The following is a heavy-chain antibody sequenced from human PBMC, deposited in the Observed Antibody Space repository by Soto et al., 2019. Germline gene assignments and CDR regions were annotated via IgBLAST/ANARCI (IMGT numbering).Heavy chain of an antibody. CDR2: ISSSSSYI. J-gene: IGHJ3*02. V-gene: IGHV3-21*01. D-gene: IGHD2-2*01. CDR3: ARDPGYCSSTSCYVGDAFDI. Sequence: GGSLRLSCAASGFTFSSYSMNWVRQAPGKGLEWVSSISSSSSYIYYADSVKGRFTISRDNAKNSLYLQMNSLRAEDTAVYYCARDPGYCSSTSCYVGDAFDIWGQGTMVTVSS. CDR1: GFTFSSYS.